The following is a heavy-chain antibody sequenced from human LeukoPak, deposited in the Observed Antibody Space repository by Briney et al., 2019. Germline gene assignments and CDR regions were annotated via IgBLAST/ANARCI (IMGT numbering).Heavy chain of an antibody. CDR2: FDPEDGET. CDR1: GYTLTELS. J-gene: IGHJ4*02. CDR3: ATAFPWEPDGRPLNDY. D-gene: IGHD1-26*01. V-gene: IGHV1-24*01. Sequence: GASVKVSCKVSGYTLTELSMHWVRQAPGKGLEWMGGFDPEDGETIYAQKFQGRVTMTEDTSTDTAYMELSSLRSEDTAVYYCATAFPWEPDGRPLNDYWGQGTLVTVSS.